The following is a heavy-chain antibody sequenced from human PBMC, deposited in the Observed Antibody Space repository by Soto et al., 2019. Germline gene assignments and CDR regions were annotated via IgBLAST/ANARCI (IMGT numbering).Heavy chain of an antibody. CDR1: GGSISSGGYY. J-gene: IGHJ5*02. Sequence: QVQLQESGPGLVKPSQTLSLTCTVSGGSISSGGYYWPWIRQHSGKGLEWIWYIYYSGRTYYNPSLKTRVTISVDTYKNKFSLKLSSVTAADTAVYYCDRSVFPWGQGTLVTVSS. V-gene: IGHV4-31*03. CDR2: IYYSGRT. CDR3: DRSVFP.